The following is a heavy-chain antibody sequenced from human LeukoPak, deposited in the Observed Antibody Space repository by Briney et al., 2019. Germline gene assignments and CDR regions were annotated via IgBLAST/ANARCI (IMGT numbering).Heavy chain of an antibody. J-gene: IGHJ5*02. CDR3: ARPGPNCSSTSCPNWFDP. V-gene: IGHV4-39*07. CDR1: GGSISSSSYY. CDR2: INHSGST. Sequence: SETLSLTCAVSGGSISSSSYYWGWIRQPPGKGLEWIGEINHSGSTNYNPSLKSRVTISVDTSKNQFSLKLSSVTAADTAVYYCARPGPNCSSTSCPNWFDPWGQGTLVTVSS. D-gene: IGHD2-2*01.